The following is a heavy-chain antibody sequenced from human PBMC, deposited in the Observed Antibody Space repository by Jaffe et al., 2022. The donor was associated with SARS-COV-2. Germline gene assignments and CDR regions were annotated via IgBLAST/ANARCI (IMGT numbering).Heavy chain of an antibody. CDR3: AKVYSGSAFDY. V-gene: IGHV3-9*01. Sequence: EVQLVESGGGLVQPGRSLRLSCAASGFTFDDYAMHWVRQAPGKGLEWVSGISWNSGSIGYADSVKGRFTISRDNAKNSLYLQMNSLRAEDTALYYCAKVYSGSAFDYWGQGTLVTVSS. CDR1: GFTFDDYA. D-gene: IGHD1-26*01. J-gene: IGHJ4*02. CDR2: ISWNSGSI.